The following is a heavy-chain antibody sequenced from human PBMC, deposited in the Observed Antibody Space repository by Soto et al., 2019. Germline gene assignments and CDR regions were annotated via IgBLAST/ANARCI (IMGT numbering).Heavy chain of an antibody. J-gene: IGHJ3*02. Sequence: GGSLRLSCAASGFTFSSYGMHWVRQAPGKGLEWVAVIWYDGSNKYYADSVKGRFTISRDNSKNTLYLQMNSLRAEDTAVYYCARDPLNIVATITAFDIWGQGTMVTVSS. V-gene: IGHV3-33*01. D-gene: IGHD5-12*01. CDR3: ARDPLNIVATITAFDI. CDR2: IWYDGSNK. CDR1: GFTFSSYG.